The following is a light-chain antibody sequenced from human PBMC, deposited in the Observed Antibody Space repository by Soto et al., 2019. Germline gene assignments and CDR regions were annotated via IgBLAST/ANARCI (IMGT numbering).Light chain of an antibody. V-gene: IGKV1-39*01. CDR1: QSISSY. CDR3: QQSYSTPRP. Sequence: DIQMTQSPSSLSASVGDRVTIPFPATQSISSYLNWYQQKPGKAPKLLIYAASSLQSGVPSRFSGSGSGTDFTLTISSLQPEDFATYYCQQSYSTPRPFGQGTKVDIK. CDR2: AAS. J-gene: IGKJ1*01.